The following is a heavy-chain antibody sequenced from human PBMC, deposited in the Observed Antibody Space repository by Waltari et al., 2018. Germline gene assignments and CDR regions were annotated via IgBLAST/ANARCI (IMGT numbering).Heavy chain of an antibody. CDR1: GYSISSGYY. CDR2: IYHSGST. CDR3: ARGFTIFGVVTRTPPTD. J-gene: IGHJ4*02. Sequence: QVQLQESGPGLVKPSETLSLTCTVSGYSISSGYYWGWIRQPPGKGLEWIGSIYHSGSTYYTPSLKSRVTISVDTSKNQFSLKLSSVTAADTAVYYCARGFTIFGVVTRTPPTDWGQGTLVTVSS. D-gene: IGHD3-3*01. V-gene: IGHV4-38-2*02.